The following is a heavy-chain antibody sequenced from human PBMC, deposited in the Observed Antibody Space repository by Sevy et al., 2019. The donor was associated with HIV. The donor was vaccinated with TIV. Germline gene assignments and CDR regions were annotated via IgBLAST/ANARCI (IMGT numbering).Heavy chain of an antibody. CDR3: VSPPKRCTSTSCPFDAFYM. D-gene: IGHD2-2*01. CDR2: ISSSGTK. J-gene: IGHJ3*02. CDR1: GFIFSDYNY. Sequence: GGSLRLSCAASGFIFSDYNYIIWIRQSPGKGLEWVSYISSSGTKYYRESVKGRFTVSRDNAKNPLYLQMNSLRVEDTALYYCVSPPKRCTSTSCPFDAFYMWGQGTMVTVSS. V-gene: IGHV3-11*01.